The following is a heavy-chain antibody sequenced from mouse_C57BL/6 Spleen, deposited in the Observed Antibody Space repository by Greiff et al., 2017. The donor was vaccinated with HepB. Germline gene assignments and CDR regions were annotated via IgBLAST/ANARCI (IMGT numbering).Heavy chain of an antibody. CDR1: GFNIKDYY. J-gene: IGHJ3*01. V-gene: IGHV14-2*01. D-gene: IGHD2-10*01. CDR2: IDPEDGET. Sequence: EVKLVESGAELVKPGASVKLSCTASGFNIKDYYMHWVKQRTEQGLEWIGRIDPEDGETKYAPKFQGKATITADTSSNTAYLQLSSLTSEDTAVYYCALLLPDAYWGQGTLVTVSA. CDR3: ALLLPDAY.